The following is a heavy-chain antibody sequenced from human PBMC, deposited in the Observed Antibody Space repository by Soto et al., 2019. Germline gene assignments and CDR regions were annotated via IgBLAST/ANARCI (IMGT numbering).Heavy chain of an antibody. CDR1: GYTFSSYG. D-gene: IGHD3-10*01. V-gene: IGHV1-18*01. CDR2: ISPYNGVT. Sequence: QVQLVQSGTEVKKPGASVKVSCKASGYTFSSYGIAWVRQAPGQGLEWMGWISPYNGVTNYAQKLQGRVPVTTDTSMNTAYMELRSLRSDDTAVYYCARRNNYGSGDKIYYFDYWGQGTLVTVSS. J-gene: IGHJ4*02. CDR3: ARRNNYGSGDKIYYFDY.